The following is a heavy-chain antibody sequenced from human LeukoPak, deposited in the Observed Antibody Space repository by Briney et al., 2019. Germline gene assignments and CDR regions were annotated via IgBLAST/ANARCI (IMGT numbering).Heavy chain of an antibody. J-gene: IGHJ4*02. D-gene: IGHD5-24*01. V-gene: IGHV3-21*05. CDR3: ARLNRDGYNFIADPNDY. CDR1: GFTFSSYE. Sequence: PGGSLRLSCAASGFTFSSYEMNWVRQAPGKGLQWVSYISSSSSYIYYADSVKGRFTISRDNAKNSLYLQMNSLRAEDTAVYYCARLNRDGYNFIADPNDYWGQGTLVTVSS. CDR2: ISSSSSYI.